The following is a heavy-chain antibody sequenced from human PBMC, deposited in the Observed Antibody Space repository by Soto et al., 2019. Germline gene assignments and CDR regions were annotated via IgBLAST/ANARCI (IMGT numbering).Heavy chain of an antibody. CDR1: GGTFSSYA. Sequence: GASVKVSCKASGGTFSSYAIIWVRQAPGQGLEWMGGIIPIFGTANYAQKFQGRVTITADESTSTAYMELSSLRSDDTAVYYCARGGGIVVVTAPYDHWGQGTLVTVYS. V-gene: IGHV1-69*13. D-gene: IGHD2-21*02. CDR2: IIPIFGTA. J-gene: IGHJ4*02. CDR3: ARGGGIVVVTAPYDH.